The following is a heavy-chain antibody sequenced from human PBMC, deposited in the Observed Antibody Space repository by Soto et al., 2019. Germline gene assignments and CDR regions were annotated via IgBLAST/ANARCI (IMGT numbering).Heavy chain of an antibody. Sequence: GESLKISCKATEYHFIKYWIGGVRQMPGKGLEWMGIVYPGDPDVRYNPSFEGQVTISADRSINTAYLQWASLKTSDTAIYYCARHGHDDLRIFDDWGQGTLVTGSS. D-gene: IGHD3-3*01. J-gene: IGHJ4*02. CDR3: ARHGHDDLRIFDD. CDR2: VYPGDPDV. CDR1: EYHFIKYW. V-gene: IGHV5-51*01.